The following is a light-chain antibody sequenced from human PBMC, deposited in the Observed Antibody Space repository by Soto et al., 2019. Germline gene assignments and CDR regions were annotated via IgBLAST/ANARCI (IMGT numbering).Light chain of an antibody. Sequence: HSVLTQPPSVSAAPGQKVTISCSGSSSNIGKKYVSWYQQVPGTAPKLLIYENDKRPSEIPDRFSGSKSGTSATLGITGLQAGDEADYYCETWDLSLSAVIFGGGTK. CDR1: SSNIGKKY. J-gene: IGLJ2*01. V-gene: IGLV1-51*02. CDR3: ETWDLSLSAVI. CDR2: END.